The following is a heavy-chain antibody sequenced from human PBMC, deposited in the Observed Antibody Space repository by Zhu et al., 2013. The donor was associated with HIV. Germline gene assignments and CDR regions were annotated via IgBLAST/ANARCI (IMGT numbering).Heavy chain of an antibody. Sequence: QAQLVQSGAEVKKPGSSVKVSCKASGGSFHSYAVNWVRQAPGQGLEWMGGIIPDIGTTNYAQKLQGRVTITADVSTGTAYMELSSLKSEDTAVYYCAKNGEWGCSTTNCYGYYYYGMDVWGQGTTVTVSS. CDR2: IIPDIGTT. CDR1: GGSFHSYA. D-gene: IGHD2-2*01. CDR3: AKNGEWGCSTTNCYGYYYYGMDV. J-gene: IGHJ6*02. V-gene: IGHV1-69*01.